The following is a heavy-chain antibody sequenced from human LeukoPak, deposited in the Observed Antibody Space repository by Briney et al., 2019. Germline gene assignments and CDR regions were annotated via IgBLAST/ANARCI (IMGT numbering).Heavy chain of an antibody. CDR1: GYTFTGYY. J-gene: IGHJ4*02. CDR3: ARDGDCSGGSCYYDFDY. V-gene: IGHV1-2*06. Sequence: ASVKVSCKASGYTFTGYYMHWVRQAPGQGLEWRGRINPNSGGTTYAQKFQGRVTMTRDTSISTAYMELSRLRSDDTAVYYCARDGDCSGGSCYYDFDYWGQGTLVTVSS. CDR2: INPNSGGT. D-gene: IGHD2-15*01.